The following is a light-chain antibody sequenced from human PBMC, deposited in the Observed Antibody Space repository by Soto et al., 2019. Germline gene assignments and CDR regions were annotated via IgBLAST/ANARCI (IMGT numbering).Light chain of an antibody. V-gene: IGKV1-9*01. CDR1: QCIRCY. CDR2: GAS. Sequence: DIQLTQSTSFLSASVGDRVTITCRASQCIRCYLAWYQQRPGKAPELLIYGASTLRPGGASTCSGSGSGTGCTLTVSSLQPEDFATYFCQQLNTFPPLVTFGPGTKVDIK. CDR3: QQLNTFPPLVT. J-gene: IGKJ3*01.